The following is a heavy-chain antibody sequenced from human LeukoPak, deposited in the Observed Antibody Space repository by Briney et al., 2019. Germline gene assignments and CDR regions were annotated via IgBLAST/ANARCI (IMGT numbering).Heavy chain of an antibody. D-gene: IGHD3-22*01. V-gene: IGHV1-18*01. CDR2: ISGYNDNT. Sequence: ASVKVSCKASGYTFTNYAISWVRQAPGQGLEWMGWISGYNDNTNYAQKVQGRVTMTTDTSTSTAYMELRRLRDDDTAVYYCARDSYDSSGNYLDYWGQGTLVTVSS. CDR1: GYTFTNYA. J-gene: IGHJ4*02. CDR3: ARDSYDSSGNYLDY.